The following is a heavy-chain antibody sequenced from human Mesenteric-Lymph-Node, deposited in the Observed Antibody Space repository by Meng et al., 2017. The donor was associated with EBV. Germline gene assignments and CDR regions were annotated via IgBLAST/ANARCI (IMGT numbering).Heavy chain of an antibody. V-gene: IGHV4-4*02. CDR1: GDSISSSNW. D-gene: IGHD1-26*01. CDR3: ARGEIVRGEWYFDL. CDR2: IYHGGST. J-gene: IGHJ2*01. Sequence: QVARQEPGPGLVKPSGTLSLTCAVSGDSISSSNWWNWVRQPPGKGLEWIGEIYHGGSTNYNPSLKSRVTMSVDKSQNQFSLKLTSVTAADRAIYYCARGEIVRGEWYFDLWGRGTLVTVSS.